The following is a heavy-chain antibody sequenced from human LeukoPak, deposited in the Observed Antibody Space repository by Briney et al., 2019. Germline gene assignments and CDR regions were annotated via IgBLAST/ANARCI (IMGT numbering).Heavy chain of an antibody. CDR1: GGSISSYY. Sequence: SETLSLTCTVSGGSISSYYWSWIRQPPGKGLEWIGYIYYSGSTNYNPSLKSRVTISVDTSKNQFSLKLSSVTAADTAVYYCARGDNGGTSIDYWGQGTLVTVSS. J-gene: IGHJ4*02. V-gene: IGHV4-59*01. CDR3: ARGDNGGTSIDY. CDR2: IYYSGST. D-gene: IGHD4-23*01.